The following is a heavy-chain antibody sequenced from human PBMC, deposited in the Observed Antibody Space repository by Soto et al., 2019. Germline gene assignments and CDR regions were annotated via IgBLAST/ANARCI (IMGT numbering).Heavy chain of an antibody. CDR1: GFTFSSYA. V-gene: IGHV3-23*01. CDR3: AKLVSSSPEPAFDY. CDR2: ISGSGGST. D-gene: IGHD6-6*01. J-gene: IGHJ4*02. Sequence: GGSLSLSCAASGFTFSSYAMSWVRQAPGKGLEWVSAISGSGGSTYYADSVKGRFTISRDNSKNTLYLQMNSLRAEDTAVYYCAKLVSSSPEPAFDYWGQGTLVTAPQ.